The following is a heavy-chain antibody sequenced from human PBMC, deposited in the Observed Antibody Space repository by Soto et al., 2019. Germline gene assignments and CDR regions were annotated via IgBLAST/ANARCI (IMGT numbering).Heavy chain of an antibody. J-gene: IGHJ4*02. V-gene: IGHV3-23*01. Sequence: PVGSLRLSCAASGFTFSSYAMSWVRQAPGKGLEWVSAISGSGGSTYYADSVKGRFTISRDNSKNTLYLQMNSLRAEDTAVYYCAKDIAAAGYYFDYWGQGTLVTVSS. CDR2: ISGSGGST. D-gene: IGHD6-13*01. CDR3: AKDIAAAGYYFDY. CDR1: GFTFSSYA.